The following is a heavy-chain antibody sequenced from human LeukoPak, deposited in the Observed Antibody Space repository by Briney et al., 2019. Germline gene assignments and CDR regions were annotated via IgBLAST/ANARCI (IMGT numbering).Heavy chain of an antibody. CDR3: ARRGYCSGGSCRGYYYGMDV. Sequence: GESLQISCKGSGYSFTSYWISWVRQMPGKGLEWMGRIDPSDSYTNYSPSFQGHVTISADKSISTAYLQWSSLKASDTAMYYCARRGYCSGGSCRGYYYGMDVWGKGTTVTVSS. D-gene: IGHD2-15*01. V-gene: IGHV5-10-1*01. CDR2: IDPSDSYT. CDR1: GYSFTSYW. J-gene: IGHJ6*04.